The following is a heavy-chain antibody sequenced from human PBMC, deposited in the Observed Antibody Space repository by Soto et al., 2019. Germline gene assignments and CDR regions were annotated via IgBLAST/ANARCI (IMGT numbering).Heavy chain of an antibody. CDR3: ARQGITMRGEGRFDP. CDR1: GGSTTSSSHY. Sequence: QVQLQESGPGLVKPSETLSLTCFVSGGSTTSSSHYWAWIRQPPGKGLEWIGSIYYSGTTFYNVSLKSRVTISLDTSKNQFSLKLTSMTAADTAVYYCARQGITMRGEGRFDPWGQGTLVTVSS. CDR2: IYYSGTT. J-gene: IGHJ5*02. D-gene: IGHD3-22*01. V-gene: IGHV4-39*01.